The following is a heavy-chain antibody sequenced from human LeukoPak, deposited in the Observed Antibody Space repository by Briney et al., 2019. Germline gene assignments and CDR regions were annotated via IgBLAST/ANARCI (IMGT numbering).Heavy chain of an antibody. Sequence: SVKVSCKASGGTFSSYAISWVRQAPGQGLEWMGGIIPIFGTANYAQKFQGRVTITADESTSTAYMELSSLRSEDTAVYYCARYRPPYYDFWSGYPYFDYWGQGTLVTVSS. D-gene: IGHD3-3*01. CDR3: ARYRPPYYDFWSGYPYFDY. J-gene: IGHJ4*02. CDR1: GGTFSSYA. CDR2: IIPIFGTA. V-gene: IGHV1-69*13.